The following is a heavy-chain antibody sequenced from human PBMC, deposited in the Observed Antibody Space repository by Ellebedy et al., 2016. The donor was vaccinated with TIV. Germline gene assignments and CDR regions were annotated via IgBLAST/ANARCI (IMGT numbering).Heavy chain of an antibody. Sequence: GESLKISCAASGFTFSNYAMDWVRQAPGKGLEWVAVISYNGGNKYYADSVKGRFTISRDSSKNTLDLQMNSLRAEDTAVYYCARGSNSGSYYDLYYWGQGSLVTVSS. V-gene: IGHV3-30-3*01. D-gene: IGHD1-26*01. CDR3: ARGSNSGSYYDLYY. CDR1: GFTFSNYA. CDR2: ISYNGGNK. J-gene: IGHJ4*02.